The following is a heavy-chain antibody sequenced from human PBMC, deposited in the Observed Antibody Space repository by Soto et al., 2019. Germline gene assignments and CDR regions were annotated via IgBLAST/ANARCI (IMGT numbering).Heavy chain of an antibody. V-gene: IGHV1-69*13. J-gene: IGHJ4*02. CDR2: IIPIFGTA. CDR1: GGTFSSYA. CDR3: AREYGAAVAGTPFFDY. Sequence: SVKVSCKASGGTFSSYAISWVRQAPGQGREWMGGIIPIFGTANYAQKFQGRVTITADESTSTAYMELSSLRSEDTAVYYCAREYGAAVAGTPFFDYWGQGTLVTVSS. D-gene: IGHD6-19*01.